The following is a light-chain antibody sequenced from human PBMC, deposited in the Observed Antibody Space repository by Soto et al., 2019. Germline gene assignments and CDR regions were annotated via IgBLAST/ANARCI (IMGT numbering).Light chain of an antibody. CDR3: QQYNNWPLRT. CDR1: QSVSSN. J-gene: IGKJ1*01. CDR2: GAS. V-gene: IGKV3-15*01. Sequence: EIVMTHSPATLSVSPGERATLSCRASQSVSSNLAWYQQKPGQAPRPLIYGASTRATGIPARFSGSGSGTEFTLTISSLQSEDFAVYYCQQYNNWPLRTFGQGTKVDVK.